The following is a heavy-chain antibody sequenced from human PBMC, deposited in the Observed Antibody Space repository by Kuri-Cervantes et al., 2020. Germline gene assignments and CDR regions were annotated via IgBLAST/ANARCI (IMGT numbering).Heavy chain of an antibody. CDR3: ARDHAWPFFDY. CDR2: IKQDGSEK. V-gene: IGHV3-7*01. J-gene: IGHJ4*02. Sequence: GESLKISCAASRFSFSCSNMSWVRQAPGKGLEWVANIKQDGSEKYYVDSVKGRFTISRDNAKNSLYLQMNSPRAEDTAVYYCARDHAWPFFDYWGQGTLVTVSS. CDR1: RFSFSCSN. D-gene: IGHD3-16*01.